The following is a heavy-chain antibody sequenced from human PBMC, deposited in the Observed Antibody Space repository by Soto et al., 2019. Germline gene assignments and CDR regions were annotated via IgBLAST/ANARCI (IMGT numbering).Heavy chain of an antibody. Sequence: EVQLLESGGDLVRPGGSLRLSCAASGITLSSYAMSWVRQAPGKGPEWVSGISASGGSTSYADSVKGRFTISRDNSKNTLYLQMNSLRADDTAVYHCAKGQNSGTYRFYFDYWGQGALVTVSS. D-gene: IGHD1-26*01. J-gene: IGHJ4*02. CDR1: GITLSSYA. CDR3: AKGQNSGTYRFYFDY. V-gene: IGHV3-23*01. CDR2: ISASGGST.